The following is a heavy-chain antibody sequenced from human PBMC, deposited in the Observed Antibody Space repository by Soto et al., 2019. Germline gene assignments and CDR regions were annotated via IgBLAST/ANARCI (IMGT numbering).Heavy chain of an antibody. CDR2: ISGSGGST. J-gene: IGHJ6*02. D-gene: IGHD3-3*01. V-gene: IGHV3-23*01. Sequence: GGSLRLSCAASGFTFSSYAMSWVRQAPGKGLEWVSAISGSGGSTYYADSVKGRFTISRDNSKNTLYLQMNSLRAEDTAVYYCAKNLIFGVVINTYYYYGMDVWGQGTTVTVSS. CDR3: AKNLIFGVVINTYYYYGMDV. CDR1: GFTFSSYA.